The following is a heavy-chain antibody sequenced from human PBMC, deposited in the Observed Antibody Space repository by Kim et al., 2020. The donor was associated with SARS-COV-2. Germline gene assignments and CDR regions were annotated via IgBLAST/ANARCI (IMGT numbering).Heavy chain of an antibody. CDR1: GFTFSSYA. V-gene: IGHV3-23*01. D-gene: IGHD2-21*01. Sequence: GGSLRLFCAASGFTFSSYAMSWVRQAPGKGLEWVSAISGSGGSTYYADSVKGRFTISRDNSKNTLYLQMNSMRAEDTAVYYCAKDWLHIFDYWGQGTLVTVSS. CDR3: AKDWLHIFDY. CDR2: ISGSGGST. J-gene: IGHJ4*02.